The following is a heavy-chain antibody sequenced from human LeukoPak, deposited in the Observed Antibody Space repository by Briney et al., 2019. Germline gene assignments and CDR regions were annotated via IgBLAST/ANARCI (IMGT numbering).Heavy chain of an antibody. CDR1: GFTFSRFN. V-gene: IGHV3-23*01. J-gene: IGHJ4*02. CDR3: AKLDIVVVVAATHDY. D-gene: IGHD2-15*01. CDR2: ISGSGGST. Sequence: PGGSLRLSCAASGFTFSRFNLHWVRQAPGKGLEWVSAISGSGGSTYYADSVKGRFTISRDNSKNTLYLQMNSLRAEDTAVYYCAKLDIVVVVAATHDYWGQGTLVTVSS.